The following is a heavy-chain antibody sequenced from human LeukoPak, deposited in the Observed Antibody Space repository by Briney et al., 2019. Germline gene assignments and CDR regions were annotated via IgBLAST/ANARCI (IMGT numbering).Heavy chain of an antibody. CDR2: INPSGGST. Sequence: ASVKVSCKASGYTFTGYYMHWVRQAPGQGLEWMGIINPSGGSTSYAQKFQGRVTMTRDTSTSTVYMELSSLRSEDTAVYYCARDVPSLYGMDVWGQGTTVTVSS. CDR1: GYTFTGYY. CDR3: ARDVPSLYGMDV. J-gene: IGHJ6*02. V-gene: IGHV1-46*01.